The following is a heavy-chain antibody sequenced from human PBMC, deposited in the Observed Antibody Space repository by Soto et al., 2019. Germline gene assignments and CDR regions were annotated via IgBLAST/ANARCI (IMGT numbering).Heavy chain of an antibody. CDR2: ISGYNGNA. J-gene: IGHJ4*02. Sequence: QVQLVQSAGEVRKPGASVKVSCKTSGYTFNLYGMTWLRQAPGQGLEWMGWISGYNGNATYAQKFKGRVILTIDTSTTPAHMELGSLTSDDTAVYYCARILKTSRALGHWGQGTLVTVSS. CDR1: GYTFNLYG. V-gene: IGHV1-18*04. D-gene: IGHD3-9*01. CDR3: ARILKTSRALGH.